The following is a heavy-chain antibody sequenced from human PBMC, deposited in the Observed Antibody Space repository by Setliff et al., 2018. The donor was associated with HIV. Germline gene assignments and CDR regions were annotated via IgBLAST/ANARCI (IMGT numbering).Heavy chain of an antibody. Sequence: SETLSLTCTSSGDSISGYYWSWIRQPAGKGLEWIGRMHTSGNTNYNPSLKSRVTMSVGTSKNQFSLRLSSVTAADTAVYYCARAGSAGRFRAIDSWSQGTLVTVSS. D-gene: IGHD6-13*01. J-gene: IGHJ4*02. CDR1: GDSISGYY. CDR3: ARAGSAGRFRAIDS. CDR2: MHTSGNT. V-gene: IGHV4-4*07.